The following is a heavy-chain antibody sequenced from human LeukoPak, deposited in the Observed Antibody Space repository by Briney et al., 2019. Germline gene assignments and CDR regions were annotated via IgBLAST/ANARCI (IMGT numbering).Heavy chain of an antibody. CDR2: IYTSGST. CDR1: GGSISSYY. J-gene: IGHJ1*01. CDR3: ARDQGHYYYDSSVYFQH. D-gene: IGHD3-22*01. V-gene: IGHV4-4*07. Sequence: PPETRSLTCTVSGGSISSYYWSWIRQPAGKGLEWIGRIYTSGSTNYNPSLKSRVTMSVDTSKNQFSLKLSSVTAADTAVYYCARDQGHYYYDSSVYFQHWGQGTLVTVSS.